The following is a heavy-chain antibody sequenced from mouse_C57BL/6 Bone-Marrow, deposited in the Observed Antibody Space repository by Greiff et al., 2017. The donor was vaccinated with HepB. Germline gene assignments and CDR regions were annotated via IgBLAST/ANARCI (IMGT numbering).Heavy chain of an antibody. CDR3: TTYGSSSWFAY. V-gene: IGHV14-4*01. CDR2: IDPENGDT. D-gene: IGHD1-1*01. CDR1: GFNIKDDY. Sequence: EVQLVESGAELVRPGASVKLSCTASGFNIKDDYMHWVKQRPEQGLEWIGWIDPENGDTEYASKFQGKATITADTSSNTAYLQLSSLTSEDTAVYYCTTYGSSSWFAYWGQGTLVTVSA. J-gene: IGHJ3*01.